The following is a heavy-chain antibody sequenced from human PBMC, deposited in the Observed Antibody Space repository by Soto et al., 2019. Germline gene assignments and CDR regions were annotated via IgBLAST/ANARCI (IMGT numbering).Heavy chain of an antibody. CDR3: ARQGRNTTIVLVQNYAEHF. CDR1: SGSISITSYY. V-gene: IGHV4-39*01. J-gene: IGHJ6*02. D-gene: IGHD3-22*01. CDR2: IYYDGTT. Sequence: PSETLSLTCTVSSGSISITSYYWAWIRQPPGKGLEWIGAIYYDGTTYYTESLKSRVSISVDTSKNQFSLKVNSVTAADTAVYFCARQGRNTTIVLVQNYAEHFWGQRKTMSVYS.